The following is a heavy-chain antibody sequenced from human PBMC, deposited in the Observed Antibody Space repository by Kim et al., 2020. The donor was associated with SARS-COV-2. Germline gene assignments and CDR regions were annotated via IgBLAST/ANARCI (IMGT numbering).Heavy chain of an antibody. CDR2: ISNSDGST. Sequence: GGSLRLSCAASGFTFSSYAMSWVRQAPGKGLEWVSAISNSDGSTYYADSMKGRFTISRDNSKNTLYLQMSSLKVGDTAAYYCAKDRCSSPNCAFDIWGQGTMVSVSA. D-gene: IGHD6-13*01. V-gene: IGHV3-23*01. CDR3: AKDRCSSPNCAFDI. CDR1: GFTFSSYA. J-gene: IGHJ3*02.